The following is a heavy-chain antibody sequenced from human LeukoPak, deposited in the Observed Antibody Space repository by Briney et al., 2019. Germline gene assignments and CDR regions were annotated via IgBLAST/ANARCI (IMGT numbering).Heavy chain of an antibody. D-gene: IGHD2-2*01. J-gene: IGHJ6*03. CDR1: GFTFSSYS. CDR3: ARRYCSSTSCYLGLDYYYYYYMDV. Sequence: GGSLRLSCAAPGFTFSSYSMNWVRQAPGKGLEWVSSISSSSSYIYYADSVKGRFTISRDNAKNSLYLQMNSLRAEDTAVYYCARRYCSSTSCYLGLDYYYYYYMDVWGKGTTVTVSS. V-gene: IGHV3-21*01. CDR2: ISSSSSYI.